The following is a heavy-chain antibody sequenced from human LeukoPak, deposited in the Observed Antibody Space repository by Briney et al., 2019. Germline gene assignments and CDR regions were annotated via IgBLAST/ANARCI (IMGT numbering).Heavy chain of an antibody. J-gene: IGHJ4*02. D-gene: IGHD3-22*01. CDR3: ARDPNSSGYSPYFDY. CDR1: GFTFDDYG. V-gene: IGHV3-20*04. CDR2: INWNGGST. Sequence: GGSLRLSCAASGFTFDDYGMSWVRQAPGKGLEWVSGINWNGGSTGYADSVKGRFTISRDNAENSLYLQMNSLRAEDTALYYCARDPNSSGYSPYFDYWGQGTLVTVSS.